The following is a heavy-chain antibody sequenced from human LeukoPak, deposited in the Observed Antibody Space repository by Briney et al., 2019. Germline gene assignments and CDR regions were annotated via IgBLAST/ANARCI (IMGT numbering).Heavy chain of an antibody. CDR2: IHHSGSS. Sequence: SETLSLTCTVSGASISSYYWSWIRQPPGKGLEWIGYIHHSGSSTYNPSLRSRVSISVDTSKKQFSLKLNPVTAADTAVYYCARRYCSGGTCYGDNWGQGTLVTVSS. CDR3: ARRYCSGGTCYGDN. J-gene: IGHJ4*02. D-gene: IGHD2-15*01. CDR1: GASISSYY. V-gene: IGHV4-59*08.